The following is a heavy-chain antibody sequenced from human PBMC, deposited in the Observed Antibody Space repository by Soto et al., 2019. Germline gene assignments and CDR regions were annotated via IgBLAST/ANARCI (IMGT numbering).Heavy chain of an antibody. CDR1: GFIFSNYW. Sequence: GGSLRLSCEASGFIFSNYWMHWVRQTPGTGLVWVSRISNDGSITNYADAVKGRFTISRDNAKNTLYLQMNSLRAEDTAVYYCAKDLTWNQADYWGQGALVTVSS. J-gene: IGHJ4*02. CDR2: ISNDGSIT. D-gene: IGHD1-1*01. CDR3: AKDLTWNQADY. V-gene: IGHV3-74*01.